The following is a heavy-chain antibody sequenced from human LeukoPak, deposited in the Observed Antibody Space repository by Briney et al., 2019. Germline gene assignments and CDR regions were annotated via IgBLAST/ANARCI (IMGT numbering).Heavy chain of an antibody. V-gene: IGHV1-46*01. D-gene: IGHD3-10*01. CDR3: ARASRGVWFGELTNY. J-gene: IGHJ4*02. CDR2: INPSGGST. CDR1: GYTFTGYY. Sequence: GASVKVSCKASGYTFTGYYMHWVRQAPGQGLEWMGIINPSGGSTSYAQKFQGRVTMTRDTSTSTVYMELSSLRSEDTAVYYCARASRGVWFGELTNYWGQGTLVTVSS.